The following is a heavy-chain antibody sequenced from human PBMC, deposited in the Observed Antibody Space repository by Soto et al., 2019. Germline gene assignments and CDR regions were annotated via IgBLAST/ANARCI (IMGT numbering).Heavy chain of an antibody. D-gene: IGHD3-3*01. J-gene: IGHJ6*03. CDR2: INHSGST. Sequence: QVHLEQWGAGLLKPSETLSLTCAVYGGSLSGYFWSWVRQPPGKGLEWIGEINHSGSTNYNPSLMSRVAISADTSKHQFSLRLRSVTAADSAIYYCASYHYYDFWVGSRHYRAAWGKGTTVTVSS. CDR1: GGSLSGYF. V-gene: IGHV4-34*01. CDR3: ASYHYYDFWVGSRHYRAA.